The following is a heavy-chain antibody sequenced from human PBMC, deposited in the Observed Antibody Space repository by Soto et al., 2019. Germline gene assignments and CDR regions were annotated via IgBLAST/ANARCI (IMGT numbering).Heavy chain of an antibody. CDR2: IQQDGSEK. Sequence: EVQLVESGGGLVQQGGSLRLSCAVSGFTFTSYSMSWVRQAPGEGLEWVANIQQDGSEKYYVDSVKGRFTISRDNAKNSLYLQMNSLRAEDTAVYYCARDLPGYCTTTDCYSYFDYWGQGTLVTVSS. CDR1: GFTFTSYS. D-gene: IGHD2-2*02. J-gene: IGHJ4*02. V-gene: IGHV3-7*03. CDR3: ARDLPGYCTTTDCYSYFDY.